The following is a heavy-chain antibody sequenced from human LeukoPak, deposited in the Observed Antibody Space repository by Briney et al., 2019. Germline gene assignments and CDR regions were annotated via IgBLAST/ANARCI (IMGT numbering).Heavy chain of an antibody. V-gene: IGHV4-38-2*02. CDR1: GYSLSSGFY. J-gene: IGHJ4*02. D-gene: IGHD6-6*01. CDR3: ARRVGSSDCFDY. CDR2: VYHGGSS. Sequence: PSETLSLTCTVSGYSLSSGFYWGWIRQPPGEGLEWIGNVYHGGSSYYNPSLKSRVTITVDTSKNQFSLNLYSVTAADTAVYYCARRVGSSDCFDYWGQGTLVTVSS.